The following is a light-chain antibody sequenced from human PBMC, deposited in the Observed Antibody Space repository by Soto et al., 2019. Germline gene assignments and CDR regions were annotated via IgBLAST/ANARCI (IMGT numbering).Light chain of an antibody. CDR1: SGDIGGYNY. CDR2: EVS. J-gene: IGLJ2*01. V-gene: IGLV2-14*01. Sequence: QSALTQPASESGSPGQSITLSCTGTSGDIGGYNYVSWYQHHPNKAPKLVISEVSHRPSGISNRFSGSKSGTTASLTISGLRAEDEADYYCSSFTNSSTLVVFGGGTKLTVL. CDR3: SSFTNSSTLVV.